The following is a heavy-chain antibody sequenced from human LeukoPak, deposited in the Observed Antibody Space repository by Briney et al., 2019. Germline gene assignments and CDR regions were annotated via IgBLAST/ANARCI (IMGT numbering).Heavy chain of an antibody. D-gene: IGHD5-18*01. CDR1: GGSISSGSYY. V-gene: IGHV4-61*02. CDR3: AREGSTYGGYNLDY. Sequence: PSQTLSLTCTVSGGSISSGSYYWSWIRQPAGKGLEWIGRIYTSGSTNYNPSLKSRVTISVDTSKNQFSLKLSSVTAADTAVYYCAREGSTYGGYNLDYWGQGTLVTVSS. J-gene: IGHJ4*02. CDR2: IYTSGST.